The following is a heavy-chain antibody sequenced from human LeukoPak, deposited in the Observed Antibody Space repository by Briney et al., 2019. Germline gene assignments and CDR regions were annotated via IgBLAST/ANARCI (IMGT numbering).Heavy chain of an antibody. V-gene: IGHV6-1*01. CDR2: TYYRSKWYN. Sequence: SQTLSLTCAISGDSVSSNSAAWNWIRQSPSRGLEWLGRTYYRSKWYNDYAVSVKSRITINPDTSKNQFSLQLNSVAPEDTAVYYCARTVQTGNLNWFDPWGQGTLVTVSS. CDR1: GDSVSSNSAA. D-gene: IGHD1-1*01. J-gene: IGHJ5*02. CDR3: ARTVQTGNLNWFDP.